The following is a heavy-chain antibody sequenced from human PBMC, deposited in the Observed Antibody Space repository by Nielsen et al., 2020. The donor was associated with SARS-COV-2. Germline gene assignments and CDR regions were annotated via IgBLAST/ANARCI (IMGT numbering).Heavy chain of an antibody. D-gene: IGHD6-19*01. J-gene: IGHJ4*02. CDR2: ISASSSDI. CDR1: GFTFSTYS. Sequence: GESLKTSCAASGFTFSTYSMNWVRQAPGKGLEWVSMISASSSDIYYADSVKGRFTISRDNAKNSLYLQMNSLRPEDTAVYYCASGPLAVAPDSWGQGTLVTVSS. V-gene: IGHV3-21*01. CDR3: ASGPLAVAPDS.